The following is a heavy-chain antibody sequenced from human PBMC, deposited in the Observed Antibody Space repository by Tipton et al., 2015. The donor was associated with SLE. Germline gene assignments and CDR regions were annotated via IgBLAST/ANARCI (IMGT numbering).Heavy chain of an antibody. J-gene: IGHJ3*02. CDR3: ARYYDILTGPVAFDI. D-gene: IGHD3-9*01. CDR2: ISAYNGNT. V-gene: IGHV1-18*01. CDR1: GYTFTSYG. Sequence: SGPEVKVSCKASGYTFTSYGISWVRQAPGQGLEWMGWISAYNGNTNYAQKLQGRVTMTTDTSTSTAYMELRSLRSDDTAVYYCARYYDILTGPVAFDIWGQGTMVTVSS.